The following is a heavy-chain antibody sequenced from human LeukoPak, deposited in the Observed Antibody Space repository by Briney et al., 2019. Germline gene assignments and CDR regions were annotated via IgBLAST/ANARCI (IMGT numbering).Heavy chain of an antibody. D-gene: IGHD6-6*01. J-gene: IGHJ4*02. CDR3: AKEGLEQLGPIDY. V-gene: IGHV3-21*04. CDR2: ISTSSSFI. Sequence: GGSLRLSCAASGFTFTTYSMNWVRQAPGKGLEWVSSISTSSSFIYYADSVKGRFTISRDNSKNTLYLQMNSLRAEDTAVYYCAKEGLEQLGPIDYWGQGTLVTVSS. CDR1: GFTFTTYS.